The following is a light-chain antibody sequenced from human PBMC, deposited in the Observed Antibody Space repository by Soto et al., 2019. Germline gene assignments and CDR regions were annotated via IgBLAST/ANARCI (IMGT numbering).Light chain of an antibody. CDR3: SSYAGSNNFVV. Sequence: LTQPPSASGSLGQSVTISCTGSSSDVGTYNYVSWYQQYPGKAPKLMIYEVTKRPSGVPDRFSGSKSGNTASLTVSGLQADDEADYYCSSYAGSNNFVVFGGGTKVTVL. CDR2: EVT. CDR1: SSDVGTYNY. J-gene: IGLJ2*01. V-gene: IGLV2-8*01.